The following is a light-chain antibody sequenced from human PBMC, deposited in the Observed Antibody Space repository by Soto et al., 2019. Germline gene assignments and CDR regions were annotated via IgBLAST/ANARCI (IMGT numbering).Light chain of an antibody. CDR3: LQDYNYPRT. J-gene: IGKJ2*01. Sequence: AIQMTQSLSSLSASVGDRVTITCRASQGIRNDLGWYQQKPGKAPKLLIYGASSVQSGVPSRFSGSGSGTDFTLTISSLQPEDFATYYCLQDYNYPRTFGQGTKVEIK. CDR1: QGIRND. CDR2: GAS. V-gene: IGKV1-6*01.